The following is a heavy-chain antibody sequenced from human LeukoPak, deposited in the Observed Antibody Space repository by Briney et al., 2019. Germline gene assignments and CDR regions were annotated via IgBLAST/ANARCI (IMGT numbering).Heavy chain of an antibody. CDR1: GGTFSSYA. D-gene: IGHD5-12*01. J-gene: IGHJ4*02. CDR2: IIPIFGTA. V-gene: IGHV1-69*13. CDR3: ARVPRARAGYAYYFDY. Sequence: ASVKVSFKGSGGTFSSYAISWVRQAPGEGGEWMGGIIPIFGTANYAQKFQGRVTITADESTSTAYMELSSLRSEDTAVYYCARVPRARAGYAYYFDYWGQGTLVTVSS.